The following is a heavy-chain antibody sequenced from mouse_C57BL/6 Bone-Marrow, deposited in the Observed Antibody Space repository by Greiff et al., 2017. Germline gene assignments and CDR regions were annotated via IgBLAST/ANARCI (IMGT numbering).Heavy chain of an antibody. D-gene: IGHD2-4*01. V-gene: IGHV1-64*01. CDR2: MHPNGGSP. CDR1: GYTFPNYW. Sequence: QVQLQQPGAELVKPGASVKLSCKASGYTFPNYWMHWVKQRPGQGLEWIGMMHPNGGSPDYNEKFKSVAPLSVDKSSRTAYMELSILTSEDSAVYYCARSYDYDDYTMDYWGQGTSVTVSS. CDR3: ARSYDYDDYTMDY. J-gene: IGHJ4*01.